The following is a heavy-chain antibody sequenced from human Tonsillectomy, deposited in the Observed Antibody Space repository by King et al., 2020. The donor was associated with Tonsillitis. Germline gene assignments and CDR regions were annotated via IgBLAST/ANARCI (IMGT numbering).Heavy chain of an antibody. D-gene: IGHD3-16*01. CDR2: LSSRT. CDR1: GFTFSTYV. J-gene: IGHJ3*01. V-gene: IGHV3-23*04. CDR3: AKESVGAGGAFDL. Sequence: VQLVESGGNLVQPGGSLRLSCAASGFTFSTYVMSLVRQAPGKGLEWVSTLSSRTFYADSVKGRFTISRANSKNSLYLQINSLRAEDTAVYYCAKESVGAGGAFDLWGQGTMVTVSS.